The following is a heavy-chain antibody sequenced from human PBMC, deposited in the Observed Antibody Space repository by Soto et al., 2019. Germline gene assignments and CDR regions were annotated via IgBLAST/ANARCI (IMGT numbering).Heavy chain of an antibody. V-gene: IGHV3-30*19. Sequence: QVHLVVSGGGVVQPGTSLRVSCVGSGFTFRSYVIHWVRQAPGKGLEWVALTSYDGSDKYYGDSVRGRFTISRDNSRNTVDLQMDSLRLEDTALYYCARWGTTGGLDVWGQGTLVSVSS. CDR3: ARWGTTGGLDV. CDR2: TSYDGSDK. D-gene: IGHD3-16*01. CDR1: GFTFRSYV. J-gene: IGHJ1*01.